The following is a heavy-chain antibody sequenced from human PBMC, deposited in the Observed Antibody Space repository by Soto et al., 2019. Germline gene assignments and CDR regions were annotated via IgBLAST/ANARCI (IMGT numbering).Heavy chain of an antibody. D-gene: IGHD2-21*02. CDR2: INARSGDP. CDR3: AREMAGGDWDY. J-gene: IGHJ4*02. V-gene: IGHV1-46*01. Sequence: QVQLVQSGAEVKEPGASVKVSCKASGYTFTAYLIHWVRQAPGQGLKWLGFINARSGDPGYPQKFRGRVTMTRDTSTSTVDMDLTSLKSEDTAMYYCAREMAGGDWDYLVQGTLVSVSS. CDR1: GYTFTAYL.